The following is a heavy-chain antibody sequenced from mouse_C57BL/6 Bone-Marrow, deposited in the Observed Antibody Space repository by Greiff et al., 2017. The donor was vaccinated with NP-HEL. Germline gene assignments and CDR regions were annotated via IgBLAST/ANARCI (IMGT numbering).Heavy chain of an antibody. J-gene: IGHJ4*01. CDR3: ARGYYGKTLYAMDY. Sequence: QVQLQQSGAELVKPGASVKMSCKASGYTFTSYWITWVKQRPGQGLEWIGDIYPGSGSTNYNEKFKSKATLTVDTSSSTAYMQLSSLTSEDSAVYYCARGYYGKTLYAMDYWGQGTSVTVSS. V-gene: IGHV1-55*01. CDR2: IYPGSGST. CDR1: GYTFTSYW. D-gene: IGHD1-1*01.